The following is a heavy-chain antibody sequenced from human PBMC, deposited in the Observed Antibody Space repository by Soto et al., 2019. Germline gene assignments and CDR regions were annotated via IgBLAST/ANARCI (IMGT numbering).Heavy chain of an antibody. V-gene: IGHV4-59*08. CDR3: ARHLHQKNYGDYTGYDY. Sequence: SETLSLTCTVSGGSISSYYWSWIRQPPGKGLEWIGYIYYSGSTNYNPSLKSRVTISVDTSKNQFSLKLSSVTAADTAVYYCARHLHQKNYGDYTGYDYWGQGTLVTVSS. CDR1: GGSISSYY. J-gene: IGHJ4*02. D-gene: IGHD4-17*01. CDR2: IYYSGST.